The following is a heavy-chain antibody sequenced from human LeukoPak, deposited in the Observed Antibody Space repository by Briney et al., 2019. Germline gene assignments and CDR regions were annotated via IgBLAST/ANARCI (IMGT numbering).Heavy chain of an antibody. CDR2: ISWHSGSI. Sequence: GGSLRLSCAASGFTFDDYAMHWVRQAPGKDLQWVSGISWHSGSIAYVCSVKCRFTISRDNAKNSLYLQMNSLRAEETALYYCAKDRGSGTYYLIPDYWGQGTLVIVSS. J-gene: IGHJ4*02. CDR1: GFTFDDYA. D-gene: IGHD3-10*01. CDR3: AKDRGSGTYYLIPDY. V-gene: IGHV3-9*01.